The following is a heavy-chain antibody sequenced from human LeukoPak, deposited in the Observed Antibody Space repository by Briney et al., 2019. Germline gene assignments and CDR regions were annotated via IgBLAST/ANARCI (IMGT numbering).Heavy chain of an antibody. V-gene: IGHV1-69*13. D-gene: IGHD3-22*01. CDR1: GGTFSSYA. CDR2: IIPIFGTA. Sequence: SVKVSCKASGGTFSSYAISWVRQAPGQGLEWMGGIIPIFGTANYAQKFQGRVTITADESTSTAYMELSSLRSEDTAVYYCARDYYYDSSGYYYPRYWGQGTLVTVSS. CDR3: ARDYYYDSSGYYYPRY. J-gene: IGHJ4*02.